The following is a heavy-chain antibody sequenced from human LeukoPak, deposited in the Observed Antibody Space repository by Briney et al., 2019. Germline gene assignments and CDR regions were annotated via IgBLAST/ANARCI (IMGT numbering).Heavy chain of an antibody. CDR1: GFSVSSNF. CDR2: ISGSGGST. D-gene: IGHD3-10*01. V-gene: IGHV3-23*01. CDR3: AKRPRGNYLDPFDY. J-gene: IGHJ4*02. Sequence: PGGSLRLSCTAPGFSVSSNFMSWVRQAPGKGLEWVSGISGSGGSTYYADSVKGRFTISRDNSRNRLYLQMNSLRAEDTAVYYCAKRPRGNYLDPFDYWGQGTLVTVSS.